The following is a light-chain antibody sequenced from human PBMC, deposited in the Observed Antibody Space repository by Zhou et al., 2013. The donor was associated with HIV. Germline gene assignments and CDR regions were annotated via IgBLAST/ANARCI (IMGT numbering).Light chain of an antibody. Sequence: DIQMTQSPSTLSASVGDRVTITCRASQSISSWLAWYQQKPGKAPNLLIYKASSLESGVPSRFSGSGSGTEFTLTISSLQPDDFATYYCQQYNSLPQTFGQGTKVEIK. CDR2: KAS. V-gene: IGKV1-5*03. CDR3: QQYNSLPQT. J-gene: IGKJ1*01. CDR1: QSISSW.